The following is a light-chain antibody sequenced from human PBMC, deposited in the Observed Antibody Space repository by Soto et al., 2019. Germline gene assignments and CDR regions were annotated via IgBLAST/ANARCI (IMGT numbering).Light chain of an antibody. Sequence: QSALTQPASVSGSPGQSITISCTGTNSDVGSYNLVSWYQHHPGKAPKLLIYEGGKRPSWVSNRFSGSKSGSGASLTISGLQAEDEADYYCCSYAVSSTSVVFGGGTKLTVL. J-gene: IGLJ2*01. CDR3: CSYAVSSTSVV. CDR2: EGG. V-gene: IGLV2-23*01. CDR1: NSDVGSYNL.